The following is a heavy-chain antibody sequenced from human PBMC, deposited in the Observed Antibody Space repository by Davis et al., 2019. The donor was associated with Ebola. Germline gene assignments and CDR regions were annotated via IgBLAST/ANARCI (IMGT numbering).Heavy chain of an antibody. J-gene: IGHJ3*02. Sequence: SLKISCAASGFTFDDYAMHWVRQVPGKGLEWVSGISWNNGNIVYADSVRGRFTISRDNAKNSLYLQMNSLRTEDTALYYCAKDIGHSGSGDAFDIWSQGTMVTVSS. CDR3: AKDIGHSGSGDAFDI. V-gene: IGHV3-9*01. D-gene: IGHD6-13*01. CDR1: GFTFDDYA. CDR2: ISWNNGNI.